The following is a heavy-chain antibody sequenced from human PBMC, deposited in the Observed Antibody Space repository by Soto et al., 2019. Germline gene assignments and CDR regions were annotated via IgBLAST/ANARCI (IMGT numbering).Heavy chain of an antibody. Sequence: QPGGSLRLSCAVSGFYFNNYAMTWVRQAPGKGLEWVSSISGDTYTTYYADSVKGRFTISRDNSKNTLSLQMSSLRVEDTAIYYCAKDPLHGGHSVRYFDLWGRGTLVTVSS. CDR1: GFYFNNYA. CDR3: AKDPLHGGHSVRYFDL. D-gene: IGHD2-21*02. J-gene: IGHJ2*01. CDR2: ISGDTYTT. V-gene: IGHV3-23*01.